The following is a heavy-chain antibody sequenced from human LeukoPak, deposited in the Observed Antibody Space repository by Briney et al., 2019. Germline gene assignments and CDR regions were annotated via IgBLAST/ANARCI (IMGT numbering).Heavy chain of an antibody. CDR2: INHSGST. D-gene: IGHD3-22*01. V-gene: IGHV4-34*01. CDR3: SFREDYDSSGSGDY. CDR1: GGSFSGYY. J-gene: IGHJ4*02. Sequence: SETLSLTCAVYGGSFSGYYWSWIRQPPGKGLEWIGEINHSGSTNYNPSLKSRVTISVDTSKNQFSLKLSSVTAADTAVYYCSFREDYDSSGSGDYWGQGTLVTVSS.